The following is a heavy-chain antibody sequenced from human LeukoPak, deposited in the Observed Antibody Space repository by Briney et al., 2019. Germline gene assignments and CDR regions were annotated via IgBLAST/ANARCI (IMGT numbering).Heavy chain of an antibody. CDR3: ARDKYLGYCSGGSCYFLKYYFDY. CDR1: GGSFSGYY. J-gene: IGHJ4*02. CDR2: INHSGST. V-gene: IGHV4-34*01. D-gene: IGHD2-15*01. Sequence: SETLSLTCAVYGGSFSGYYWSWNRQPPGKGLEWIGEINHSGSTNYNPSLKSRVTISVDTSKNQFSLKLSSVTAADTAVYYCARDKYLGYCSGGSCYFLKYYFDYWGQGTLVTVSS.